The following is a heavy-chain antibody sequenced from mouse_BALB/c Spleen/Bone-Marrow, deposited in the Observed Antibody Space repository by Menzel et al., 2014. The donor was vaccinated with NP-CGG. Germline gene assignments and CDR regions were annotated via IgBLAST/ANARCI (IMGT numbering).Heavy chain of an antibody. J-gene: IGHJ3*01. CDR1: GFAFSSYD. Sequence: VQLKESGGGLVKPGGSLELSCAASGFAFSSYDMSWVRQTPEKRLEWVATISSGGSYTYYPDSVKGRFTISRDNARNTLYLQMSSLRSEDTALYYCARHPYYGNYPAWFAYWGQGTLVTVSA. CDR3: ARHPYYGNYPAWFAY. V-gene: IGHV5-9*02. D-gene: IGHD2-10*01. CDR2: ISSGGSYT.